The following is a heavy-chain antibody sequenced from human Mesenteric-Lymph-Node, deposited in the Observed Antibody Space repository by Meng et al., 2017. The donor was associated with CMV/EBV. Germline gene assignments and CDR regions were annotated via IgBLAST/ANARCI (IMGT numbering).Heavy chain of an antibody. Sequence: SETLSLTCAVYDESFSGYYWSWVRQPPGKGLEWIGEINHSGNTISNPSLKSRVTLAVDTSKNQFSLNLSSVTAADTAVYFCARVQLRRTTQLFDYWGQGTLVTVSS. CDR2: INHSGNT. CDR1: DESFSGYY. CDR3: ARVQLRRTTQLFDY. V-gene: IGHV4-34*01. D-gene: IGHD2/OR15-2a*01. J-gene: IGHJ4*02.